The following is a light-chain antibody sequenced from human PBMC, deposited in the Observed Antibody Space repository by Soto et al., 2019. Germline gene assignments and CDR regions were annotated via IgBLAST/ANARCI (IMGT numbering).Light chain of an antibody. V-gene: IGKV4-1*01. CDR3: QQYYSTPYT. J-gene: IGKJ2*01. CDR1: NNKNY. CDR2: CAS. Sequence: DIVMTQSPDSLAVSLGERATINCKSSNNKNYLAWYQQKPGQPPKLLIYCASTRESGVPDRCSGSGSGTDFNLTISSLQAEDVAVYYCQQYYSTPYTFGQGTKLEIK.